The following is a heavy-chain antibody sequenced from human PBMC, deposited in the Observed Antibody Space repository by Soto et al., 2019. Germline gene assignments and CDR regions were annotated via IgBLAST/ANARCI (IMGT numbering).Heavy chain of an antibody. D-gene: IGHD1-26*01. CDR3: ARDRLELRSRMVGY. CDR2: IWHDGSNK. J-gene: IGHJ4*02. Sequence: QVQLVESGGGVVQPGRSLRLSCAASGFTFSSYGMHWVRQAPRKGLEWVAVIWHDGSNKYYADSVKGRFTISRDNSKNTLYRQMNSRRAEDTAVYYCARDRLELRSRMVGYWGQGTLVTVSS. V-gene: IGHV3-33*01. CDR1: GFTFSSYG.